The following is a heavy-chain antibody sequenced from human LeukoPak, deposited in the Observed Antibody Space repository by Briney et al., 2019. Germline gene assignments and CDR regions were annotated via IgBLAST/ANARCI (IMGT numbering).Heavy chain of an antibody. CDR3: AKASSYYDFWSGYGYMDV. CDR1: GGSISSYY. CDR2: IYYSGST. J-gene: IGHJ6*03. Sequence: PSETLSLTCTVSGGSISSYYWSWIRQPPGKGLEWIGYIYYSGSTNYNPSLKSRVTISVDTSKNQFSLKLSSVTAADTAVYYCAKASSYYDFWSGYGYMDVWGKGTTVTVSS. V-gene: IGHV4-59*01. D-gene: IGHD3-3*01.